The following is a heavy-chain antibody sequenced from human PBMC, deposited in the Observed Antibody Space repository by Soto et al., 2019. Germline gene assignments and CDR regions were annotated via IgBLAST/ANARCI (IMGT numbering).Heavy chain of an antibody. CDR2: ISGSGGST. CDR3: AKGHHYDFWSGYYTNWFDP. Sequence: GGSLRLSCAASGFTFSSYAMSWVRQAPGKGLEWVSAISGSGGSTYYADSVKGRFTISRDNSKNTLYLQMNSLRAEDTAVYYCAKGHHYDFWSGYYTNWFDPWGQGTLVTVSS. D-gene: IGHD3-3*01. J-gene: IGHJ5*02. V-gene: IGHV3-23*01. CDR1: GFTFSSYA.